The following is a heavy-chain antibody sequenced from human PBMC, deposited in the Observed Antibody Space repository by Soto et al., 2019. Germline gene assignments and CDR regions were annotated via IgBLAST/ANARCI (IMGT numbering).Heavy chain of an antibody. CDR1: GFSLSTSGVG. V-gene: IGHV2-5*02. J-gene: IGHJ4*02. CDR3: AHSLLWFGAYYFDY. CDR2: IYWDDDK. D-gene: IGHD3-10*01. Sequence: QITLKESGPTLVKPTQNLTLTCTFSGFSLSTSGVGVGWIRQPPGKALEWLALIYWDDDKRNSPSLKSRRTITKDTSKNQVVLTMTNMDPVDTATYYCAHSLLWFGAYYFDYWGQGTLVTVSS.